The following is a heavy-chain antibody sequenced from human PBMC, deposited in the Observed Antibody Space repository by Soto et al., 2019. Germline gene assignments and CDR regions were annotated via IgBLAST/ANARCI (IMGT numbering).Heavy chain of an antibody. CDR1: GYTFTSYA. CDR2: INAGNGNT. V-gene: IGHV1-3*05. J-gene: IGHJ4*02. CDR3: ARSIVVVTALDY. D-gene: IGHD2-21*02. Sequence: QVQLVQSGAEEKKPGASVKVSCKASGYTFTSYAMHWVRQAPGQRLEWMGWINAGNGNTKYSQKFQGRVTITRDTSASTAYMELSSLRSEDTGGYYCARSIVVVTALDYWGQGTLVTVSS.